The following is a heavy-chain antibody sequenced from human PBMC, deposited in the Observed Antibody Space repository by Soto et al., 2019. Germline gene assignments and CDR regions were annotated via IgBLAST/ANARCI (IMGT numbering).Heavy chain of an antibody. Sequence: ASVKVSCKASGYTFTSCDINWVRQATGQVLECMVWMNRNSGDTGYXXKFQGRVXXTRNTSINTAXMELSXLRSGDTAVYFCAREVGFQMIYWVKGTLVTVSS. CDR2: MNRNSGDT. J-gene: IGHJ4*02. V-gene: IGHV1-8*01. CDR3: AREVGFQMIY. D-gene: IGHD1-26*01. CDR1: GYTFTSCD.